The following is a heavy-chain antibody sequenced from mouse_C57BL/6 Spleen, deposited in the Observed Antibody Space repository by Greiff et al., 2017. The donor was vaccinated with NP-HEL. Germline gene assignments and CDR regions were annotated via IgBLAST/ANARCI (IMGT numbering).Heavy chain of an antibody. J-gene: IGHJ4*01. V-gene: IGHV3-1*01. CDR3: ARAGDSNYVDYAMDY. Sequence: EVQGVESGPGMVKPSQSLSLTCTVTGYSITSGYDWHWIRHFPGNKLEWMGYISYSGSTNYNPSLKSRISITHDTSKNHFFLKLNSVTTEDTATYYCARAGDSNYVDYAMDYWGQGTSVTVSS. CDR1: GYSITSGYD. CDR2: ISYSGST. D-gene: IGHD2-5*01.